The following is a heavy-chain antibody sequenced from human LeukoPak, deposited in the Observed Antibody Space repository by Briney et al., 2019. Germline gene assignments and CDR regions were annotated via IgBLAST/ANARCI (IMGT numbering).Heavy chain of an antibody. CDR3: AKGALGAAYWYFHV. V-gene: IGHV3-23*01. CDR2: STGGST. D-gene: IGHD1-26*01. Sequence: GGSLRLSCAASGFSFSSYAMSWVRQAPGKGLEWVSASTGGSTYYPHSVTGRFTVSTDNPKNPLYLQLNSLRAEDTAVYYCAKGALGAAYWYFHVWGRGTLVSVP. J-gene: IGHJ2*01. CDR1: GFSFSSYA.